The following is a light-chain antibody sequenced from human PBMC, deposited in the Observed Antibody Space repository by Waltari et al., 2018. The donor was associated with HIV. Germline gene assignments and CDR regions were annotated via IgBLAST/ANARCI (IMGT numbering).Light chain of an antibody. Sequence: DIVMTQPPDSLAVSLGGRATVHCKSSQSLLDSSIKKYFLAWYQQKPGQPPKILVDWAAARESGVPDRFSGGGAETNFTHTINSLKAEDVAVYYCQQYHTTPLTFGGGTRVEIK. V-gene: IGKV4-1*01. CDR1: QSLLDSSIKKYF. CDR3: QQYHTTPLT. CDR2: WAA. J-gene: IGKJ4*01.